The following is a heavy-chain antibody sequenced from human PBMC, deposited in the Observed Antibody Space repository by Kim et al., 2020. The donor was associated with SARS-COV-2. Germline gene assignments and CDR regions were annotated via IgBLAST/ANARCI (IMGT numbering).Heavy chain of an antibody. V-gene: IGHV4-59*09. J-gene: IGHJ4*02. D-gene: IGHD6-6*01. CDR3: ARGGTSIAARFRFDY. Sequence: PTLKSRVTISVDTSKNQFSLKLSSVTAADTAVYYWARGGTSIAARFRFDYWGQGTLVTVSS.